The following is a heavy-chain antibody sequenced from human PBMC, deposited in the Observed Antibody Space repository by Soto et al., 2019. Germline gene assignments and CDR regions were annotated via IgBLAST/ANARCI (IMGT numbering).Heavy chain of an antibody. D-gene: IGHD3-22*01. CDR3: ARLRDYYDSYYYSGMDV. CDR1: GGSISSYY. V-gene: IGHV4-59*08. Sequence: SETLSLTCTVSGGSISSYYWSWIRQPPGKGLEWIGYIYYSGSTNYNPSLKSRVTISVDTSKNQFSLKLSSVTAADTAVYYCARLRDYYDSYYYSGMDVWGQGTTVTVS. CDR2: IYYSGST. J-gene: IGHJ6*02.